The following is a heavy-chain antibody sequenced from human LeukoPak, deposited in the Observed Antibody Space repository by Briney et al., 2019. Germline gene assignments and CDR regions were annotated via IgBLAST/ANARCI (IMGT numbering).Heavy chain of an antibody. J-gene: IGHJ6*02. V-gene: IGHV3-33*06. CDR3: AKDHPDYGMDV. CDR2: IWYDGTSK. CDR1: GFSLSAYG. Sequence: GRSLRLSCAASGFSLSAYGVHWVRQAPGKGLEWVAVIWYDGTSKDYADSVKGRFTISRDNSKNTLYLQMNSLRAEDTAVYYCAKDHPDYGMDVWGQGTTVTVSS.